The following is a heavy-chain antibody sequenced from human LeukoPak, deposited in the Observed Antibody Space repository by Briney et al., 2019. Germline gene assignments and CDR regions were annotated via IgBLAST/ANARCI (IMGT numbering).Heavy chain of an antibody. J-gene: IGHJ4*02. D-gene: IGHD5-12*01. CDR2: IYHSGST. V-gene: IGHV4-59*12. CDR1: GGSISSYY. CDR3: ARESGYSGYDYFDY. Sequence: PSETLSLTCTVSGGSISSYYWSWIRQPPGKGLEWIGYIYHSGSTYYNPSLKSRATISVDRSKNQFSLKLSSVTAADTAVYYCARESGYSGYDYFDYWGQGTLVTVSS.